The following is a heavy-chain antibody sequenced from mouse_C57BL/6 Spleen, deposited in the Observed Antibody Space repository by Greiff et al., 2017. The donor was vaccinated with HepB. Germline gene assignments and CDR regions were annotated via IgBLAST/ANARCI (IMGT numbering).Heavy chain of an antibody. Sequence: EVQLQQSGPELVKPGASVKISCKASGYTFTDYYMNWVKQSHGKSLEWIGDINPNNGGTSYNQKFKGKATLTVDESSSTAYMELRSLTSEDSAVYYCARDYYGSADYWGQGTTLTVSS. CDR1: GYTFTDYY. V-gene: IGHV1-26*01. J-gene: IGHJ2*01. CDR2: INPNNGGT. CDR3: ARDYYGSADY. D-gene: IGHD1-1*01.